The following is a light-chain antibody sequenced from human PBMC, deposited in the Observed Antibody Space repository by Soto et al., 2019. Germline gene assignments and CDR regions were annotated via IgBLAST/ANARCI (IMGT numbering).Light chain of an antibody. CDR3: QPFSGYPPT. Sequence: IQLTQSPSSLSASVGDRVTITCRSSQGISSHLAWHQQRPVKAPVLLIYGASNLQSGFPSRFSGTGSGTAFTLTISSLQPEDFAPYYCQPFSGYPPTFGQGTRLEIK. V-gene: IGKV1-9*01. CDR1: QGISSH. CDR2: GAS. J-gene: IGKJ5*01.